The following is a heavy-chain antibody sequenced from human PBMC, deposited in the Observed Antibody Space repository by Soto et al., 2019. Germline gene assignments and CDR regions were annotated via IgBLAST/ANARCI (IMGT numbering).Heavy chain of an antibody. CDR3: ARGGAYYYDSSGYYPDPSYYYYGMDV. D-gene: IGHD3-22*01. Sequence: AVSGGSISSGGYSWSWIRQPPGKGLEWIGYIYHSGSTYYNPSLKSRVTISVDRSKNQFSLKLSSVAAADTAVYYCARGGAYYYDSSGYYPDPSYYYYGMDVWGPGTTVTVSS. CDR1: GGSISSGGYS. J-gene: IGHJ6*02. V-gene: IGHV4-30-2*01. CDR2: IYHSGST.